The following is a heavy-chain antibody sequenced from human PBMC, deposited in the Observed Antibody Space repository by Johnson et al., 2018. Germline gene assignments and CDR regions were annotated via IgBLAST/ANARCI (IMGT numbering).Heavy chain of an antibody. D-gene: IGHD4-17*01. CDR1: GGSISSYF. CDR2: IYQSGYT. CDR3: ARGLRPTPDSFEY. J-gene: IGHJ4*02. Sequence: QVQLQESGPGLVKPSETLSLTCTVSGGSISSYFWSWIRQPPGKGLEWIGYIYQSGYTNYNPSLRGRVTISVDTSKNQFSLRLSSVTAADTAGYFCARGLRPTPDSFEYWGQGTRVTFSS. V-gene: IGHV4-59*01.